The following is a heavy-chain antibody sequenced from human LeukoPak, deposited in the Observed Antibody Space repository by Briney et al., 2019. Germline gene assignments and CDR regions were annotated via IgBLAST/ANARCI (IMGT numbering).Heavy chain of an antibody. J-gene: IGHJ5*02. V-gene: IGHV7-4-1*02. Sequence: PVASVKVSCKASGYTFTSYAMNWVRQAPGQGLEWIGWINTNTGNPTYAQGFTGRFVFSLDTSVSTAYLQISSLKAEDTAVYYCARALYGDYVGVSWFDPWGQGTLVTVSS. D-gene: IGHD4-17*01. CDR2: INTNTGNP. CDR3: ARALYGDYVGVSWFDP. CDR1: GYTFTSYA.